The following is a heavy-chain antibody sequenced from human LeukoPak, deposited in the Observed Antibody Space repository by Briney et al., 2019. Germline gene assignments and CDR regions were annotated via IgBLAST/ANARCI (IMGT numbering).Heavy chain of an antibody. V-gene: IGHV3-49*03. D-gene: IGHD4-11*01. CDR1: GFTFGDYA. Sequence: GGSPRLSCTASGFTFGDYAMSWFRQAPGKGLEWVGFIRSKAYGGTTEYAASVKGRFTISRDDSKSIAYLQMNSLKTEDTAVYYCTRNYDYSNYVLPDYWGQGTLVTVSS. J-gene: IGHJ4*02. CDR2: IRSKAYGGTT. CDR3: TRNYDYSNYVLPDY.